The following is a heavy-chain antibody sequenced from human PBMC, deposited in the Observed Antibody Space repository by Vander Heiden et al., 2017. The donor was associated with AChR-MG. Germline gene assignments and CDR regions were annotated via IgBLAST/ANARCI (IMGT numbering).Heavy chain of an antibody. D-gene: IGHD5-18*01. V-gene: IGHV4-31*03. J-gene: IGHJ3*02. CDR1: GRSISSRGSY. CDR3: ARAAAGGYSYGYVDAFDI. CDR2: IYYSGST. Sequence: QVQPQESGPGLVKPSQPLYLPCTVSGRSISSRGSYWSWSRQHPGKGLEWIGYIYYSGSTYYNPSLKSRVTISVDTSKNQFSLKLSSVTAADTAVYYCARAAAGGYSYGYVDAFDIWGQGTMVTVSS.